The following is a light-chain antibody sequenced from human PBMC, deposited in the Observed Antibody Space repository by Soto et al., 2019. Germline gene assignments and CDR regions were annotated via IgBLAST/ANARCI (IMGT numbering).Light chain of an antibody. CDR2: DAS. CDR1: QSVSSY. Sequence: EIVLTQSPATLSLSPGERATLSCRASQSVSSYLAWYQQKPGQAPRLLIYDASNRATGIPARFSGSGSGTDFTLTISSLEAEDFAVYYCQQRSNWPRTFGQGTKVEIQ. V-gene: IGKV3-11*01. CDR3: QQRSNWPRT. J-gene: IGKJ1*01.